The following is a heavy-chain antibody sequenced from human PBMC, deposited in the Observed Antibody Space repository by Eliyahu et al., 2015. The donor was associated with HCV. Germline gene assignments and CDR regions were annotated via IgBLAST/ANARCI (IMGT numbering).Heavy chain of an antibody. J-gene: IGHJ4*02. CDR2: IDSSDSYT. D-gene: IGHD1-26*01. V-gene: IGHV5-10-1*01. Sequence: XVQLVQSGAEVKXPGEXLXISXKGSGYXFTSYWISWVRQMPGKGLXWMGRIDSSDSYTNYSPSFQGHVTISADKSISTAYLQWSSLKASDTAMYYCARHNIEWELLGGGDYWGQGTLVTVSS. CDR1: GYXFTSYW. CDR3: ARHNIEWELLGGGDY.